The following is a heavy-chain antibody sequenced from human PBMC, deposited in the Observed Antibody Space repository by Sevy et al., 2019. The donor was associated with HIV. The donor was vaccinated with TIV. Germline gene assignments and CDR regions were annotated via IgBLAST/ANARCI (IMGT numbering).Heavy chain of an antibody. CDR2: ISSSGSTI. J-gene: IGHJ4*02. V-gene: IGHV3-11*01. Sequence: GGSLILSCAASGFTFSDYYMSWIRQAPGKGLEWVSYISSSGSTIYYTDSVKGRFTISRDNAKNSLYLQMNSLRAEDTAVYYCAYPGIAVGNFDYWGQGTLVTVSS. CDR3: AYPGIAVGNFDY. CDR1: GFTFSDYY. D-gene: IGHD6-19*01.